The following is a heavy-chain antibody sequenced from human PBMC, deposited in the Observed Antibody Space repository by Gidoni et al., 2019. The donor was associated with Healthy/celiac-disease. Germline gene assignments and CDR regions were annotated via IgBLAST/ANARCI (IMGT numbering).Heavy chain of an antibody. J-gene: IGHJ4*02. CDR1: GYTFTSYD. CDR3: ARADSGYDLSAIGY. D-gene: IGHD5-12*01. CDR2: MNPNSGNT. Sequence: QVQLVQSGAEVTKPAASVQFSCKASGYTFTSYDINWVRQATGQGLEWMGWMNPNSGNTGYAQKFQGRVTMTRNTSISTAYMELSSLRSEDTAVYYWARADSGYDLSAIGYWGQGTLVTVSS. V-gene: IGHV1-8*01.